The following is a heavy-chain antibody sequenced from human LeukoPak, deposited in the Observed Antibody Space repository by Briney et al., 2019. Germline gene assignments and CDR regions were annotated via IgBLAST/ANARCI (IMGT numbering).Heavy chain of an antibody. J-gene: IGHJ3*02. Sequence: GGSLRLSCAASGFTFSSYAMHWVRQAPGKGLEYVSAISSNGGSTYYANSVKGRFTISRDNSKTTLSLQMGSLRAEDMAVYYCRVTTVDAFDIWGQGTMVTVSS. V-gene: IGHV3-64*01. D-gene: IGHD4-17*01. CDR1: GFTFSSYA. CDR2: ISSNGGST. CDR3: RVTTVDAFDI.